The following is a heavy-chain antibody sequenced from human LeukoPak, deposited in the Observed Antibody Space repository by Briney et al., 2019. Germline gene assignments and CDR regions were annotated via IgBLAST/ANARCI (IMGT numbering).Heavy chain of an antibody. V-gene: IGHV4-59*08. J-gene: IGHJ6*02. D-gene: IGHD1-26*01. CDR3: ARRVGGYYGMDV. Sequence: SETLSLTCTVSGGSINSYYWSWIRQPPGKGLEWIGYIYYSGSTNYNPSLKSRVTISVDTSKNQFSLKLSSVTAADTAVYYCARRVGGYYGMDVWGQGTTVTVSS. CDR1: GGSINSYY. CDR2: IYYSGST.